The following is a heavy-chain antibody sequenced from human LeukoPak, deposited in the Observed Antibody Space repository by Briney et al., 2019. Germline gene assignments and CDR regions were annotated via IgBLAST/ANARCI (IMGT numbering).Heavy chain of an antibody. Sequence: GGSLRLSCAGSGFNFDDFAMSWARQAPGEGLEWVSGINWNGINTGYADSVKGRFTISRDNAKNSLYLQMNSLRAEDTALYYCARALFSKRYYYPMDVWGQGTTVTVSS. CDR1: GFNFDDFA. J-gene: IGHJ6*03. V-gene: IGHV3-20*04. CDR3: ARALFSKRYYYPMDV. CDR2: INWNGINT. D-gene: IGHD2/OR15-2a*01.